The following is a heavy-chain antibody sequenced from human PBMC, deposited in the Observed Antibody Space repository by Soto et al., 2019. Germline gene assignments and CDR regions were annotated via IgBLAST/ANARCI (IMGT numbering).Heavy chain of an antibody. CDR2: IKSKTDGGTT. D-gene: IGHD3-16*01. CDR3: TTDSWVWVATFGINEGPNHFFDY. V-gene: IGHV3-15*01. CDR1: GFTFSNAW. Sequence: GGSLRLSCAASGFTFSNAWMSWVRQAPGKGLEWVGRIKSKTDGGTTDYAAPVKGRFTISRDDSKNTLYLQMNSLKTEDTAVYYCTTDSWVWVATFGINEGPNHFFDYWGQGTLVTVSS. J-gene: IGHJ4*02.